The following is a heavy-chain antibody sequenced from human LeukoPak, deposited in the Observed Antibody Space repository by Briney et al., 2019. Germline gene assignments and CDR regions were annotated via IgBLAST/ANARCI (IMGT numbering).Heavy chain of an antibody. J-gene: IGHJ6*02. D-gene: IGHD1-20*01. V-gene: IGHV4-39*01. CDR2: IYYSGST. Sequence: PSETLSLTCTVSGGSISSSIYYWGWIRQPPGKGLEWIGSIYYSGSTYYNPSLKSRVTISVDTSKNQFSLKLSSVTAADTAVYYCARPALAVTGGGPYYYYGMDVWGQGTTVTVSS. CDR1: GGSISSSIYY. CDR3: ARPALAVTGGGPYYYYGMDV.